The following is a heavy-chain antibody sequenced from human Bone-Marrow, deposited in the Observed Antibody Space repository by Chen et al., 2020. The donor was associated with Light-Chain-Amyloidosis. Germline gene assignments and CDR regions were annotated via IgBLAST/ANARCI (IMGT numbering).Heavy chain of an antibody. CDR2: MPTDVTKT. Sequence: EVQLVESGEALVQPGGSLRLSCAASGFTLNTYWMHWVRQPPGGGLVWVARMPTDVTKTVYADSVKGRFNVSRDDAKNTLYLEMNSLRVEDTGLYFCARDRGRFSYNRGGLDSWGQGTLVTVSS. CDR3: ARDRGRFSYNRGGLDS. J-gene: IGHJ4*02. D-gene: IGHD3-10*01. CDR1: GFTLNTYW. V-gene: IGHV3-74*01.